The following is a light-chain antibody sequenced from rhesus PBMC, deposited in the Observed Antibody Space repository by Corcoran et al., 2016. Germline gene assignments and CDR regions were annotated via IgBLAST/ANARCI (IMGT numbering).Light chain of an antibody. Sequence: DIQMTQSPSSLSASLGDTVTISCRASQSVGSTLAWYQQRPGKAPKLLIYKASTLETGVPSRFSGRGSGTDFTLTISSRQSDDFATYYCQQYSSRPLTFGPGTKLDIK. V-gene: IGKV1-22*01. CDR2: KAS. CDR1: QSVGST. J-gene: IGKJ3*01. CDR3: QQYSSRPLT.